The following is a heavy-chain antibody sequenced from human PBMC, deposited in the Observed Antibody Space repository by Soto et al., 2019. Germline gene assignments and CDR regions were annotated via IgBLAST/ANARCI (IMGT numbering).Heavy chain of an antibody. CDR3: ARDRGALYYDFWSGYYTEHFDN. V-gene: IGHV1-18*01. J-gene: IGHJ4*02. CDR2: ISAYNGNT. D-gene: IGHD3-3*01. Sequence: QVQLVQSGAEVKKPGASVKVSCKASGYTFTSYGISWVRQAPGQGLEWMGWISAYNGNTNYAQKLQGRVTMTTDTSTSTAYMELRSLRSDDTAVYYCARDRGALYYDFWSGYYTEHFDNWGQGTPVTVSS. CDR1: GYTFTSYG.